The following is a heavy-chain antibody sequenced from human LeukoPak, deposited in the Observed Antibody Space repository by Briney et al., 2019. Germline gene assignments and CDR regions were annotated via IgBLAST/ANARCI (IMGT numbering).Heavy chain of an antibody. CDR1: GFTFSSYG. D-gene: IGHD6-6*01. J-gene: IGHJ4*02. V-gene: IGHV3-30*18. Sequence: GGSLRLSCAASGFTFSSYGMHWVRQAPGKGLEWVAVISYDGSNKYYADSVKGRFTISRDNSKNTLYLQMNSLRAEDTAVYYCAKDPSTYSSSSGGYFDYWGQGTLVTVSS. CDR2: ISYDGSNK. CDR3: AKDPSTYSSSSGGYFDY.